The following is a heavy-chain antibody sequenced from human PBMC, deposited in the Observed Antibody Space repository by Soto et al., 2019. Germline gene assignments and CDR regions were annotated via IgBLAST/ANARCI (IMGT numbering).Heavy chain of an antibody. CDR1: GFTFSSYA. CDR2: ISGSGGST. J-gene: IGHJ4*02. D-gene: IGHD1-26*01. Sequence: EVQLLESGGGLVQPGGSLRLSCAASGFTFSSYAMRRVRQAPGKGLEWVSAISGSGGSTYYADSVKGRFTISRDNSKNTLYLQMNSMRAEDTAVYYCERRGSGSHYDYWGQGTLVTVSS. V-gene: IGHV3-23*01. CDR3: ERRGSGSHYDY.